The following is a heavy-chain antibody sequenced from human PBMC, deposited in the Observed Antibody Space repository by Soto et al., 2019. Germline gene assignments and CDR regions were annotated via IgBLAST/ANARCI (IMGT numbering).Heavy chain of an antibody. CDR3: ARGIKYGAYSRWFAP. Sequence: QVQLVQSGAEVKKPGASVKVSCKASGYTFTSYDINWVRQATGQGLEYLGWMNPNSGNTAYVQKFQGRVTMTWDTSITTAYMELSSRRSEDTAVYFCARGIKYGAYSRWFAPWGQGTLVTVSS. J-gene: IGHJ5*02. CDR2: MNPNSGNT. V-gene: IGHV1-8*01. D-gene: IGHD4-17*01. CDR1: GYTFTSYD.